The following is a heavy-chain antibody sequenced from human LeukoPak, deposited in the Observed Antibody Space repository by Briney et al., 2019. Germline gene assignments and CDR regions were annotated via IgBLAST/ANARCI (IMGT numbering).Heavy chain of an antibody. D-gene: IGHD1-7*01. CDR2: IYYSGST. CDR1: GGSISSSSYY. Sequence: SETLSLTCTVSGGSISSSSYYWGWIRQPPGKGLEWIGSIYYSGSTYYNPSLKSRVTISVDTSKNQFSLKLSSVTAADTAVYYCAREMGNYSLLPHHRNDAFDIWGQGTMVTVSS. CDR3: AREMGNYSLLPHHRNDAFDI. J-gene: IGHJ3*02. V-gene: IGHV4-39*07.